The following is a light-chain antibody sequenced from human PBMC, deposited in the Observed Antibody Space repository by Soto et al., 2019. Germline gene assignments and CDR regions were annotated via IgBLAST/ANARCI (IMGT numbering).Light chain of an antibody. V-gene: IGKV3-20*01. CDR1: QSVGSNY. J-gene: IGKJ1*01. CDR2: GAS. CDR3: QQYNSYPWT. Sequence: EIVLAQSPGTLSLSPGERATLSCRASQSVGSNYLAWYQQKPGQAPRLLIYGASSRATGIPDRFSGSGSGTDFTLTISRLEPEDFATYYCQQYNSYPWTFGQGTKVEIK.